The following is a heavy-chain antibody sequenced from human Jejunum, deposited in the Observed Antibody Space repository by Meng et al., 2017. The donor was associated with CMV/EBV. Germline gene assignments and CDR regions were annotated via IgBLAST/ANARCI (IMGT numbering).Heavy chain of an antibody. V-gene: IGHV2-5*02. CDR1: GFSLSTSEVG. CDR2: IYWDDDK. Sequence: QITLKAPGPTLVKPTQTLTLTCTFAGFSLSTSEVGVGWIRQPPGKALEWLAVIYWDDDKRYSPSLKSRLTITKDTSKNQVVLTLTNMDPVDTATYYCALFTRSWFDPWGQGTLVTVSS. CDR3: ALFTRSWFDP. D-gene: IGHD2-2*01. J-gene: IGHJ5*02.